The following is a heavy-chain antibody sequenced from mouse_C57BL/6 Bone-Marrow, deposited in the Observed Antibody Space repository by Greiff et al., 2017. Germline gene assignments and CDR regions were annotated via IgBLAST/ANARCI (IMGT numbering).Heavy chain of an antibody. CDR3: ARCPYLLLRDHWYFDV. D-gene: IGHD1-1*01. Sequence: EVQLVESGGGLVQPGESLKLSCESNEYEFPSHDMSWVRKTPEKRLELVAAINSDGGSPYYPDTMESRFIISRDNTKKTLYLQMSSLRSEETALYYGARCPYLLLRDHWYFDVWGTVTTVTVSS. CDR1: EYEFPSHD. V-gene: IGHV5-2*01. CDR2: INSDGGSP. J-gene: IGHJ1*03.